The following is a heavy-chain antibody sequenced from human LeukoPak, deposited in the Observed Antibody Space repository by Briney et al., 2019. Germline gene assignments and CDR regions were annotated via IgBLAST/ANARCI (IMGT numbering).Heavy chain of an antibody. D-gene: IGHD6-19*01. CDR3: ARDGSSGWYVDLDY. CDR2: ISAYNGNT. V-gene: IGHV1-18*01. CDR1: GYTFTSYG. Sequence: GASVKVSCKASGYTFTSYGISWVGQAPGQWLEWMGWISAYNGNTNYAQKLQGRVTMTTDTSTSTAYMELRSLRSDDTAVYYCARDGSSGWYVDLDYWGQGTLVTVSS. J-gene: IGHJ4*02.